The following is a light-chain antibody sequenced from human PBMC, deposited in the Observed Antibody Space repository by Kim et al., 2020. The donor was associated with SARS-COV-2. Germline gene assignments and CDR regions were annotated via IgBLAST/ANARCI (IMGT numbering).Light chain of an antibody. CDR3: QAWDSSTHVV. CDR2: QNN. V-gene: IGLV3-1*01. Sequence: SYELTQPPSVSVSPGQTASITCSGDKLGGKYVYWYQQKPGQSPVLAIYQNNRRPSGIPERFSGSNSGNTATLTISGTQAMDEADYYCQAWDSSTHVVFGGGTQLTV. CDR1: KLGGKY. J-gene: IGLJ2*01.